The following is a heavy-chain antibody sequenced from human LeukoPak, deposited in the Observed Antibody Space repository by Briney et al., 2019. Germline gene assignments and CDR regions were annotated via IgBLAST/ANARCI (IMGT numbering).Heavy chain of an antibody. J-gene: IGHJ4*02. CDR1: GFIFSTYS. CDR2: IKEDGSEK. CDR3: VGGGGTFVY. V-gene: IGHV3-7*05. D-gene: IGHD1-1*01. Sequence: GGSLRLSCGASGFIFSTYSMTWVRQAPGKGLEWVANIKEDGSEKHYVDSLKGRFTISRDNAKNSLYLQMNSLRAEDTAVYYCVGGGGTFVYWGQGTLATVSS.